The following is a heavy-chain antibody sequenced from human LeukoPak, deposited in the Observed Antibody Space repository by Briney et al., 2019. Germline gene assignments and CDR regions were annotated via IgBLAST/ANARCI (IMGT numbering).Heavy chain of an antibody. V-gene: IGHV4-59*01. CDR3: ARGGCGGDCYGPTYNWFDP. CDR1: GGSISSYY. D-gene: IGHD2-21*02. CDR2: IYYSGST. Sequence: SEILSLTCTVSGGSISSYYWSWIRQPPGKGLEWIGYIYYSGSTNYNPSLKSRVTISVDTSKNQFSLKLSSVTAADTAVYYCARGGCGGDCYGPTYNWFDPWGQGTLVTVSS. J-gene: IGHJ5*02.